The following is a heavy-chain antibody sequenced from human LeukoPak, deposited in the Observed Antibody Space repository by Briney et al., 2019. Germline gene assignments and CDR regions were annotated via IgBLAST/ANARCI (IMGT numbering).Heavy chain of an antibody. J-gene: IGHJ4*02. CDR1: GITFSNAW. Sequence: GGSLRLSCVASGITFSNAWMTWVRQAPGKGLEWVGRIKSKIDGGTTDYAAPVKARFTISRDDSQKTLYLQMNSLETEDTGVYYCTSSGSSGAGDFDFCGQGALVTVSS. CDR2: IKSKIDGGTT. CDR3: TSSGSSGAGDFDF. V-gene: IGHV3-15*01. D-gene: IGHD1-26*01.